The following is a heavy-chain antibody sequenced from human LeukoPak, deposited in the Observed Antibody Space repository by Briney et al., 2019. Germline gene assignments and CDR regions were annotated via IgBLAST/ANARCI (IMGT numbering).Heavy chain of an antibody. CDR2: IYYSGST. Sequence: SETLSLTCTVSGGSISGSSYYWGWIRQPPGKGLEWIGSIYYSGSTYYNPSLKSRVTISVDTSKNQFSLKLSSVTAADTAVYYCARVTTVTTSAGLDYWGQGTLVTVSS. D-gene: IGHD4-17*01. V-gene: IGHV4-39*07. CDR3: ARVTTVTTSAGLDY. CDR1: GGSISGSSYY. J-gene: IGHJ4*02.